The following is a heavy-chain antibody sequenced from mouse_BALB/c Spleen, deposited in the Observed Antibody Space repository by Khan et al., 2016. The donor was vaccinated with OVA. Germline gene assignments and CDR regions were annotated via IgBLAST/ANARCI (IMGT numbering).Heavy chain of an antibody. CDR3: ARPPDFSDVMVY. CDR1: GYTFRSFG. CDR2: INTYTGEP. V-gene: IGHV9-3-1*01. Sequence: QIQLVQSGPELKKPGETVKISCKASGYTFRSFGMNWVKQAPGKGLKWMGWINTYTGEPTYADDFKGRYVFSLETSASTAYLQINNLKNEDTATYFCARPPDFSDVMVYWGQGTSVTVSS. J-gene: IGHJ4*01.